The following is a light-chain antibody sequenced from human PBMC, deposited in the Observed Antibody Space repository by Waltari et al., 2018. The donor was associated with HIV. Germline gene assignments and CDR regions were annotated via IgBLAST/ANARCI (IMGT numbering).Light chain of an antibody. CDR2: AAS. CDR1: QSMRSY. V-gene: IGKV1-39*01. CDR3: QQSHSTPWT. Sequence: DIQMTQSPSYLSASVGDRVPITCRASQSMRSYLNWYQQKSVKAPKLLIYAASSLQSGVPSRFSGSGSGAEYTLTIISLQPEDFATYYCQQSHSTPWTFGQGTKVEIK. J-gene: IGKJ1*01.